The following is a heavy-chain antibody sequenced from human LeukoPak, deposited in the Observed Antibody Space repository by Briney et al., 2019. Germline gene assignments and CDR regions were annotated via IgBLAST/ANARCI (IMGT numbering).Heavy chain of an antibody. CDR1: GYTFTGYY. D-gene: IGHD2-15*01. CDR3: ARDSGYCSGGSCHGPWFDP. Sequence: GASVKVSCKASGYTFTGYYMHWVRQAPGQGLEWMGWINPNSGGTNYAQKFQGRVTMTRDTSISTAYMELSRLRSDDTAVYYCARDSGYCSGGSCHGPWFDPWGQGTLVTVSS. V-gene: IGHV1-2*02. CDR2: INPNSGGT. J-gene: IGHJ5*02.